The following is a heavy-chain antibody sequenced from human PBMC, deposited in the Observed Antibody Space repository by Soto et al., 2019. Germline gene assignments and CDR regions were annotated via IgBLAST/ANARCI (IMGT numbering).Heavy chain of an antibody. CDR2: ISWNSGAI. D-gene: IGHD4-4*01. CDR3: ANDRDGRVTGLDG. Sequence: EVQLVESGGGLVQPGRSLRLSCAASGFTFDDYAMHWVRQAPGKGLEWVAAISWNSGAIGYAASVKGRFTISRDNSKNSLYVQMMSLRAEGTALDYCANDRDGRVTGLDGWGQGTEVTVSS. V-gene: IGHV3-9*01. CDR1: GFTFDDYA. J-gene: IGHJ6*02.